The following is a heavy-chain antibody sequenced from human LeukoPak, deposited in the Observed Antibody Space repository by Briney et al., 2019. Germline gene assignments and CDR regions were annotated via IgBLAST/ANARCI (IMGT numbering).Heavy chain of an antibody. Sequence: PSETLSLTCTASGGSISSYYWSWIRQSPGKGLECIGYIHYTGSTNYNPSLKSRVTISVETSKNQFSLKLKSVTAADTAVYYCARGGYYGSGNDFRFDPWGQGTLVTVSS. D-gene: IGHD3-10*01. V-gene: IGHV4-59*01. CDR1: GGSISSYY. J-gene: IGHJ5*02. CDR2: IHYTGST. CDR3: ARGGYYGSGNDFRFDP.